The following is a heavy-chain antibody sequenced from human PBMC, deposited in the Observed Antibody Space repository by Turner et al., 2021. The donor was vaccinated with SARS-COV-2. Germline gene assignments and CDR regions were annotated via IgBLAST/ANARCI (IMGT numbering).Heavy chain of an antibody. Sequence: EVQLVESGGGLVQPGGSLSLSCAASGFTFSNYDMHWVRQVAGKGLEWVSAGDTAGGEYYAGSVKGRFTISRENAKNSFYLQLNSLTAGDTAVYYCVKEGRAVAGNWHFDLWGRGSLVTVSS. D-gene: IGHD6-19*01. J-gene: IGHJ2*01. CDR3: VKEGRAVAGNWHFDL. CDR2: GDTAGGE. V-gene: IGHV3-13*01. CDR1: GFTFSNYD.